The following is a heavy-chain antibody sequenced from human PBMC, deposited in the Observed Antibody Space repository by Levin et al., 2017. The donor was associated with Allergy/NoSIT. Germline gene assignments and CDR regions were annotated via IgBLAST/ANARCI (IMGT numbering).Heavy chain of an antibody. V-gene: IGHV3-7*01. J-gene: IGHJ4*02. D-gene: IGHD1-26*01. CDR2: MQVDGSET. CDR1: GFNLNTYG. CDR3: ARDLFGSSQY. Sequence: ASVKVSCAASGFNLNTYGMSWVRQAPGKGLEWVANMQVDGSETHYVDSGKGRFTISRDNAKNSLYLQMNSLRAEDTAVYYCARDLFGSSQYWGQGTLVTVSS.